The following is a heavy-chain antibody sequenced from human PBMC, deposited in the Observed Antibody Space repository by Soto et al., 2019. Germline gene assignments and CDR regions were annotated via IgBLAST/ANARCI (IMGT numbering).Heavy chain of an antibody. CDR3: ARDLGDPYYLGY. Sequence: SETLSLTCAVSGGSISTSNWWSWIRQPPGKGLEWIGEIYHSGSTNYNPSLKSRVTISVDKSKNQFSLKLSSVTAADTAVYYCARDLGDPYYLGYWGQGTLVTVSS. J-gene: IGHJ4*02. CDR1: GGSISTSNW. V-gene: IGHV4-4*02. D-gene: IGHD1-26*01. CDR2: IYHSGST.